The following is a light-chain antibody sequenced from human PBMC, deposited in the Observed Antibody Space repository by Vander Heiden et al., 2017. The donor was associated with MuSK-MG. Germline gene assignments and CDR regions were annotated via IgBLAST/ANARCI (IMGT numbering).Light chain of an antibody. CDR3: QQSYSHPRT. J-gene: IGKJ2*01. V-gene: IGKV1-39*01. CDR1: QSITSH. Sequence: QMTQSPSSLSASVGDRVTITCRASQSITSHLNWYQQKQGKAPKVLIYAASNLKSGVPSRFSGTGSGTDFTLIISSLQPEDFGTYYCQQSYSHPRTVGQGTKLEIK. CDR2: AAS.